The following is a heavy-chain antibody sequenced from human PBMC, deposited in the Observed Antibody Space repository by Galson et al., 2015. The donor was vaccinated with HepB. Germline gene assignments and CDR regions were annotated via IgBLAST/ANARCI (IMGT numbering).Heavy chain of an antibody. Sequence: ETLSLTCTVSSGSISGYYWSWIRPPPGKGLEWIGYIYYSGSTHYNPSLKSRVTISLDTSKKQFSLNPSSVTAADAAVYYCASSSGGWYYFDYWGQGTLVTVSS. V-gene: IGHV4-59*01. D-gene: IGHD2-15*01. CDR3: ASSSGGWYYFDY. J-gene: IGHJ4*02. CDR1: SGSISGYY. CDR2: IYYSGST.